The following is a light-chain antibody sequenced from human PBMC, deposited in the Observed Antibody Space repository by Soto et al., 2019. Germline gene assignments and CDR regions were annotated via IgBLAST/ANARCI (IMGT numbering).Light chain of an antibody. V-gene: IGKV3-11*01. CDR1: QSVNNY. CDR3: QQYKSWPYT. CDR2: DAS. J-gene: IGKJ2*01. Sequence: EIVLTQSPGTLSLSPGARAPLSCRASQSVNNYLAWYQQRPGQAPRLLIYDASNRATGIPARFSGSGSGTDFTLTITGLQSEDFAVYYCQQYKSWPYTFGQGTKVDIK.